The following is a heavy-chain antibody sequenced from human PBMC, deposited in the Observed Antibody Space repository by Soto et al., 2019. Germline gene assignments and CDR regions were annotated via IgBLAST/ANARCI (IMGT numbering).Heavy chain of an antibody. CDR2: ISGSGGII. V-gene: IGHV3-23*01. CDR1: GFTFNNYA. D-gene: IGHD6-19*01. Sequence: EVQLLESGGGLVQPGGSLRLSCAASGFTFNNYAMSWVRQAPAKGLEWVSAISGSGGIIDYADSVKGRFTISRDNSKNTLYLQMNSLRAEDTALYYCAKGTAVAAKGTDYWGQGPQVTVSS. CDR3: AKGTAVAAKGTDY. J-gene: IGHJ4*02.